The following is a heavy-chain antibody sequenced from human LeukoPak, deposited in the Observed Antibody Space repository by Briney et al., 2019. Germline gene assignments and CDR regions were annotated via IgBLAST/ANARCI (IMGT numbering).Heavy chain of an antibody. CDR1: GFTFSSYG. J-gene: IGHJ4*02. D-gene: IGHD6-19*01. V-gene: IGHV3-30*02. CDR3: AKGRFVSGWYFDY. CDR2: IRYDGSNK. Sequence: GGSLRLSCAASGFTFSSYGMHWVRQAPGKGLEWVAFIRYDGSNKCYADSVKGRFTISRDNSKNTLYLQMNSLRAEDTAVYYCAKGRFVSGWYFDYWGQGTLVTVSS.